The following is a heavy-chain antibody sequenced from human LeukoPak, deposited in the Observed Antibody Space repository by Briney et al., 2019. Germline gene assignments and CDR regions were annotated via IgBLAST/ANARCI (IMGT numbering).Heavy chain of an antibody. CDR3: ARDRYCSGGSCYFLGPTKYYYYMDV. J-gene: IGHJ6*03. D-gene: IGHD2-15*01. CDR2: ISAYNGNT. Sequence: ASVKVSCKASGYTFTSYGISWVRQAPGQGLEWMGWISAYNGNTNYAQKLQGRVTMTTDTSTSTAYMELRSLRSDDTAVYYCARDRYCSGGSCYFLGPTKYYYYMDVWGKGTTVTVSS. CDR1: GYTFTSYG. V-gene: IGHV1-18*01.